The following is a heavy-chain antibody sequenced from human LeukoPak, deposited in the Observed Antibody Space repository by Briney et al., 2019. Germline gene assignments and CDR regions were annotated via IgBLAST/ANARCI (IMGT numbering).Heavy chain of an antibody. CDR2: IIPIFGTA. V-gene: IGHV1-69*13. J-gene: IGHJ6*03. Sequence: SVKVSCKASGGTFSSYAISWVRQAPGQGLEWMGGIIPIFGTANYAQKFQGRVTITADESTSTAYMELSSLRSEDTAVYYCAADGDSSSWPSFFPYSYYYYMDVGGKGTTVTVSS. CDR3: AADGDSSSWPSFFPYSYYYYMDV. D-gene: IGHD6-13*01. CDR1: GGTFSSYA.